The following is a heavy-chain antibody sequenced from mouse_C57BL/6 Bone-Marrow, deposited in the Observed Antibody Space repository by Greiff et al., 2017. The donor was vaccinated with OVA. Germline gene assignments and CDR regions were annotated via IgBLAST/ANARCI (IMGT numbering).Heavy chain of an antibody. CDR1: GYTFTDYY. CDR3: AREVIITTDYYAMDY. CDR2: INPNNGGT. Sequence: EVQLQQSGPELVKPGASVKISCKASGYTFTDYYMNWVKQSHGKSLEWIGDINPNNGGTSYNQKFKGKATLTVDKSSSTASMELRSLTSEDSAVYYCAREVIITTDYYAMDYWGQGTSVTVSS. V-gene: IGHV1-26*01. J-gene: IGHJ4*01. D-gene: IGHD1-1*01.